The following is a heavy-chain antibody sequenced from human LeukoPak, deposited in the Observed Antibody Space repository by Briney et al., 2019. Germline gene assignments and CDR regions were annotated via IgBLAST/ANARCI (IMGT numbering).Heavy chain of an antibody. CDR3: ARGGGYYDSSGYYEGRYFDY. CDR2: INHSGST. D-gene: IGHD3-22*01. J-gene: IGHJ4*02. CDR1: GGSFSGYY. V-gene: IGHV4-34*01. Sequence: SETLSLTCAVYGGSFSGYYWSWIRQPPGKGLEWIGEINHSGSTNYNPSLKSRVTISVDTSKNQFSLKLSSVTAADTAVYYCARGGGYYDSSGYYEGRYFDYWGQGTLVTVSS.